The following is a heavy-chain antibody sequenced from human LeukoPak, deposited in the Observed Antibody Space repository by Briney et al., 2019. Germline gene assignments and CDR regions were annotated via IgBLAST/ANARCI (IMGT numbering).Heavy chain of an antibody. V-gene: IGHV3-13*01. D-gene: IGHD3-10*01. CDR1: GFTFSWYD. Sequence: GGSLRLSCAASGFTFSWYDMHWVCHVTGQGLEWVSGIGSDGDTYYPGSVKGRFTISRENAKNSLYLQMNSLRAGDTAVYYCTRLSTMGDFDYWGQGTLVTVSS. CDR2: IGSDGDT. CDR3: TRLSTMGDFDY. J-gene: IGHJ4*02.